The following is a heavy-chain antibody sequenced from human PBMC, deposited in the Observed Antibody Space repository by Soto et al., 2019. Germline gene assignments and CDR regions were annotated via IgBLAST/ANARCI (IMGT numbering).Heavy chain of an antibody. V-gene: IGHV3-53*01. Sequence: GSLRLSCAASGFTVSSNYMSWVRQAPGKGLEWVSVIYGGLTTYYADSVKGRFTISRDNSKNTLYLQMNSLRADDTAVYYCARGSTVFDYWGQGALVTVSS. CDR2: IYGGLTT. CDR3: ARGSTVFDY. J-gene: IGHJ4*02. D-gene: IGHD4-4*01. CDR1: GFTVSSNY.